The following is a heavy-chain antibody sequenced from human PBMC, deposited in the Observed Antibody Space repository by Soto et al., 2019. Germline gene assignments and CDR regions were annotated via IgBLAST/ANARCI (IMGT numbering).Heavy chain of an antibody. Sequence: QVQLVQSGAEVKKPGASVKVSCEASGYTFASFDINWVRQATGQGLEWLGWMNPNSGNTGYAQKFQGRVTMTRNTSTTTAYMELSSLTSDDSAVYYCARAGLYGSGSYHIDYWGQATLVTVSS. D-gene: IGHD3-10*01. CDR1: GYTFASFD. J-gene: IGHJ4*02. CDR2: MNPNSGNT. CDR3: ARAGLYGSGSYHIDY. V-gene: IGHV1-8*01.